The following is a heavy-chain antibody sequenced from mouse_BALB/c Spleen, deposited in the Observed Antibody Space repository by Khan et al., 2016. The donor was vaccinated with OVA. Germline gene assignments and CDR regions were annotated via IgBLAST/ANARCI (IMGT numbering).Heavy chain of an antibody. CDR1: GFSLTNYG. V-gene: IGHV2-6-1*01. Sequence: QVQLKQSGPGLVAPSQSLSITCTISGFSLTNYGVHWVRQPPGKGLEWLVVIWSDGSTTYNSALKSRLSISKENSKSQVFLKMNSLQTDDTAMYYCARQPYYHYYIMDYWGRGTSVTVSS. D-gene: IGHD2-10*01. CDR2: IWSDGST. J-gene: IGHJ4*01. CDR3: ARQPYYHYYIMDY.